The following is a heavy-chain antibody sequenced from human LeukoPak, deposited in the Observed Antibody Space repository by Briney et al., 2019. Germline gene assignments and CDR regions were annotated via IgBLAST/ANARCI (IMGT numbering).Heavy chain of an antibody. CDR1: GFTVSSNY. J-gene: IGHJ6*03. V-gene: IGHV3-53*01. CDR3: ARGAVVPAAACYYMDV. CDR2: IYSGGST. Sequence: GGSLRLSCAASGFTVSSNYMSWVRQAPGKGLEWVSVIYSGGSTYYADSVKGRFTISRDNSKNTLYLQMNSLRAEDTAVYYCARGAVVPAAACYYMDVWGKGTTVTVSS. D-gene: IGHD2-2*01.